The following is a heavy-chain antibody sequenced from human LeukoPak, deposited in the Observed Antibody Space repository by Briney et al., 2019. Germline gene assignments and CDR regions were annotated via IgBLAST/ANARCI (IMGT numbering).Heavy chain of an antibody. Sequence: SETLSLTCTVSGGSISSYYWSWIRQPAGKGLEWIGRIYTSGSTNYNPSLKSRVTMSVDTSKNQFSLKLSSVTAADTAVYYCARVGPRVVVPAAIVDYYYYYMDVWGKGTTVTVPS. D-gene: IGHD2-2*02. V-gene: IGHV4-4*07. CDR2: IYTSGST. CDR3: ARVGPRVVVPAAIVDYYYYYMDV. CDR1: GGSISSYY. J-gene: IGHJ6*03.